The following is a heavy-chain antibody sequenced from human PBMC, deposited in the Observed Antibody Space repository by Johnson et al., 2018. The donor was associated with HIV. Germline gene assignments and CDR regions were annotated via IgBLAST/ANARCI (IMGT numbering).Heavy chain of an antibody. J-gene: IGHJ3*02. V-gene: IGHV3-30*02. D-gene: IGHD4-17*01. CDR2: IRYDGSNK. Sequence: QVQLLESGGGLVQPGGSLRLSCAASGFTFSSYWMSWVRQAPGKGLEWVAFIRYDGSNKYYADSVKGRFTISRDNSKNTLYLQMNSLRAEDTAVYYCARATVDDYGDYDDAFDIWGQGTMVTVSS. CDR3: ARATVDDYGDYDDAFDI. CDR1: GFTFSSYW.